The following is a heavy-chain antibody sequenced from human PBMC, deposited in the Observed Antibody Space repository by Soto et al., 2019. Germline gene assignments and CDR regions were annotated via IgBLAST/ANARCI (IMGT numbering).Heavy chain of an antibody. CDR2: IYYSGST. J-gene: IGHJ5*02. Sequence: SETLSLTCTVSGGSISSYYLSWIRQPPGKGLEWIGYIYYSGSTNYNPSLKSRVTISVDTSKNQFSLKLSSVTAADTAVYYCARVEYYYDSSGYSGWFDPWGQGTLVTVSS. CDR1: GGSISSYY. D-gene: IGHD3-22*01. CDR3: ARVEYYYDSSGYSGWFDP. V-gene: IGHV4-59*01.